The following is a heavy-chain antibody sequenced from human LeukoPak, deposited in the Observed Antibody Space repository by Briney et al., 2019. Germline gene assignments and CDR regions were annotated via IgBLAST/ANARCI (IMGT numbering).Heavy chain of an antibody. Sequence: PSETLSLTCTVSGGSISSGDYYWIWIRQPPGKGLEWIGYIYYSGSTYYNPSLKSRVTISVDTSKNQFSLKLSSVTAADTAVYYCARTVRGVIFFDPWGQGTLVTVSS. D-gene: IGHD3-10*01. CDR2: IYYSGST. CDR3: ARTVRGVIFFDP. CDR1: GGSISSGDYY. V-gene: IGHV4-30-4*01. J-gene: IGHJ5*02.